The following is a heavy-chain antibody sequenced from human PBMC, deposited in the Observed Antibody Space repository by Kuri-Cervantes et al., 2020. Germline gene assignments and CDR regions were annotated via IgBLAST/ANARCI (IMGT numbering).Heavy chain of an antibody. J-gene: IGHJ3*02. CDR3: ARDPWYENSAYYYGAFDI. D-gene: IGHD3-22*01. CDR1: GFTFSNHA. Sequence: GESLKISCAASGFTFSNHAMHWVRQSPGTGLEWVAVISYDGSTRYYGDSVEGRFTISRDNSKNTLFLQMNSLRAEDTAVYYCARDPWYENSAYYYGAFDIWGRGTMVTVSS. CDR2: ISYDGSTR. V-gene: IGHV3-30*04.